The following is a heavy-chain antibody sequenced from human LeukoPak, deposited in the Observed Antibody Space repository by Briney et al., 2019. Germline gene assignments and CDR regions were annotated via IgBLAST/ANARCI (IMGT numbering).Heavy chain of an antibody. CDR1: GFTLSSHA. V-gene: IGHV3-23*01. CDR3: AKVMKGSERLTMVRGVIIKTAGLYYMDV. J-gene: IGHJ6*03. CDR2: ISASGGST. D-gene: IGHD3-10*01. Sequence: GGSLRLSCAASGFTLSSHAMSWVRQAPGKGLEWVPSISASGGSTNYADSGKGRFTISRDNSKNTVYLQMNSLRAEDTAVYYCAKVMKGSERLTMVRGVIIKTAGLYYMDVWGKGTTVTVSS.